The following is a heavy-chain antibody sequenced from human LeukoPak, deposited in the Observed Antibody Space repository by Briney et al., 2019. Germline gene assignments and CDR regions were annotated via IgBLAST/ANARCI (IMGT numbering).Heavy chain of an antibody. J-gene: IGHJ4*02. D-gene: IGHD2-15*01. Sequence: GGSLRLSCAASGFTVSSNYMSWVRQAPGKGLEWVSVIYSGGSTYYADSVKGRFTISRDNSKNTLYLQMNSLRAEDTAVYYCARGYCSGGSCPDYWGQGTLVTVSS. CDR3: ARGYCSGGSCPDY. CDR1: GFTVSSNY. CDR2: IYSGGST. V-gene: IGHV3-66*01.